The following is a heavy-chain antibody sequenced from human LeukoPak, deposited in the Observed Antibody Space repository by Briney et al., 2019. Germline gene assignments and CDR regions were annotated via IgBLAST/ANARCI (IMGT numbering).Heavy chain of an antibody. CDR1: GYTFTGYY. V-gene: IGHV1-2*02. Sequence: ASVKVSCKASGYTFTGYYMHWVRQAPGQGLEWMGWINPNSGGTNYAQKFQGRVTMTRDTSISTAYMELSRLRSDDTAVYYCARLLPYYYDSSGYRGANWFDPWGQGTLVTVSS. J-gene: IGHJ5*02. CDR2: INPNSGGT. D-gene: IGHD3-22*01. CDR3: ARLLPYYYDSSGYRGANWFDP.